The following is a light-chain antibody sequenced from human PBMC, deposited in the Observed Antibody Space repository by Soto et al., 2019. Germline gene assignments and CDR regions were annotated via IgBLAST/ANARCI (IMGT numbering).Light chain of an antibody. V-gene: IGKV1-39*01. J-gene: IGKJ1*01. CDR1: QSISDY. Sequence: DIQMTQSPSSLSASVGDRVTITCRASQSISDYLNWYQQKPGKAPKLLIYAASSLQGGVPSRFSGSGSGTDFTLIISSLQPEDFATYHCQQSYSTPRTFGQGTKVEIK. CDR2: AAS. CDR3: QQSYSTPRT.